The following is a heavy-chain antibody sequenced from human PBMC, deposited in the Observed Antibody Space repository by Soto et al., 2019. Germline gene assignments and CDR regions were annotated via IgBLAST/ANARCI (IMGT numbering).Heavy chain of an antibody. V-gene: IGHV3-30-3*01. Sequence: QVQMVESGGGVVQPGRSLRLACAASGFTFSSYAMHWVRQAPGKGLEWVAVISYDGSNKYYADSVKGRFTISRDNSKNTLYLQMNSLRAEDTAVYYCARDGRGDGYTGAFDYWGQGTLVTVS. J-gene: IGHJ4*02. CDR2: ISYDGSNK. CDR3: ARDGRGDGYTGAFDY. D-gene: IGHD3-10*01. CDR1: GFTFSSYA.